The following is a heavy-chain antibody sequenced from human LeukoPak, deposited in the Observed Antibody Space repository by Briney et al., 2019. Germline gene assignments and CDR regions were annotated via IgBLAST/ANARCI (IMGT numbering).Heavy chain of an antibody. Sequence: SVKVSCKASGGTFSSYAISWVRQAPGQGLEWMGGIIPIFGTANYAQKFQGRVTITADESTSTAYMELSSLRSEDTAVYYCARDWSYYGSGSYYPEYYYYYMDVWGKGTTVTVSS. CDR2: IIPIFGTA. J-gene: IGHJ6*03. CDR3: ARDWSYYGSGSYYPEYYYYYMDV. CDR1: GGTFSSYA. V-gene: IGHV1-69*13. D-gene: IGHD3-10*01.